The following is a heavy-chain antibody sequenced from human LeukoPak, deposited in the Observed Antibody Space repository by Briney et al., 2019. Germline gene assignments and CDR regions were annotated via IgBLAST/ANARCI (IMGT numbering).Heavy chain of an antibody. D-gene: IGHD4-17*01. Sequence: PSETLSLTCTVSGGSISSSSYYWGWIRQPPGKGLEWIGSIYYSGSTNYNPSLKSRVTISVNTSKNQFSLKLSSVTAADTAVYYCARVGDYGDYVGWFDPWGQGTLVTVSS. CDR1: GGSISSSSYY. CDR2: IYYSGST. CDR3: ARVGDYGDYVGWFDP. V-gene: IGHV4-39*07. J-gene: IGHJ5*02.